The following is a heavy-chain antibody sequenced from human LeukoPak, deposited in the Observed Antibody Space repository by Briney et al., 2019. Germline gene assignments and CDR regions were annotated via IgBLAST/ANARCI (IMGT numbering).Heavy chain of an antibody. D-gene: IGHD2-15*01. V-gene: IGHV3-48*01. Sequence: PGGSLRLSCAASGFTFSSYSMNWVRQAPGKGLEWVSYISSSSSTIYYADSVKGRFTISRDNAKNSLYLQMNSLRAEDTAVYYCARTANIVVVVAATPYYYYGMDVWGQGATVTVSS. J-gene: IGHJ6*02. CDR3: ARTANIVVVVAATPYYYYGMDV. CDR2: ISSSSSTI. CDR1: GFTFSSYS.